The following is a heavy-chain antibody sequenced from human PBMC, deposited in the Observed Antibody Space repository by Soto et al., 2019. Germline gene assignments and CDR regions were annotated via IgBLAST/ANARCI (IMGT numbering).Heavy chain of an antibody. D-gene: IGHD1-26*01. Sequence: QLVESGGRGVQPGRSLRLSCEASEFTFSSYAMHWVRQAPGRGLEWVALISFDGANEYYADSVNGRFIISRDNSKSMYYLQMNSLRPDDTAIYYCARPIPRWSSHYGMDVWGQGTTVTVSS. V-gene: IGHV3-30-3*01. CDR1: EFTFSSYA. CDR2: ISFDGANE. J-gene: IGHJ6*02. CDR3: ARPIPRWSSHYGMDV.